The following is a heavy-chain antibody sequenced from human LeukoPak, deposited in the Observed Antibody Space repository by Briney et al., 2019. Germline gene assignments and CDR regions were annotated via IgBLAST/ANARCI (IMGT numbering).Heavy chain of an antibody. CDR1: GFTFSSYW. CDR3: ARDWGSEGYYFDY. D-gene: IGHD3-16*01. Sequence: GGSLRLSCEASGFTFSSYWMSWVRQAPGKGLEWVANIKTDGSEKYYVDSVKGRFTISRDNSKNTLYLQMNSLRAEDTAVYYCARDWGSEGYYFDYWGQGTLVTVSS. CDR2: IKTDGSEK. J-gene: IGHJ4*02. V-gene: IGHV3-7*01.